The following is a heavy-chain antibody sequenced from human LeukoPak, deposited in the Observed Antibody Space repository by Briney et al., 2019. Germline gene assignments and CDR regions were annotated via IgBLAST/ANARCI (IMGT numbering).Heavy chain of an antibody. CDR1: GVSMRIWY. Sequence: SDTLSLTCIVSGVSMRIWYWNWLRQPPRKGLEWVGYIYNSGSTDYNPSLKRRVTISADTSKNQFSLKLTSVTAAETAVYYCARDRELGSWGQGIMVTVSS. CDR2: IYNSGST. D-gene: IGHD3-16*01. V-gene: IGHV4-59*01. CDR3: ARDRELGS. J-gene: IGHJ5*02.